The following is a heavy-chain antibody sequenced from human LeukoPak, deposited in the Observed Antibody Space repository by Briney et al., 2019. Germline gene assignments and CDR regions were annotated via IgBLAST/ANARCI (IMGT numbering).Heavy chain of an antibody. J-gene: IGHJ4*02. CDR2: ISSSGSTI. CDR3: ARANDVGYCSGGSCYSYYFDY. D-gene: IGHD2-15*01. V-gene: IGHV3-48*03. CDR1: GFTFSSYE. Sequence: PGGSLRLSCAASGFTFSSYEMNWVRQAPGKGLEWVSYISSSGSTIYYADSVKGRFTISRDNAKNSLHLQMNSLRAEDTAVYYCARANDVGYCSGGSCYSYYFDYWGQGTLVTVSS.